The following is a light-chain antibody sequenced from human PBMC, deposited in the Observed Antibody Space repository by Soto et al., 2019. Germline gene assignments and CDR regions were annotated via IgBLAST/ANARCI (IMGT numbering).Light chain of an antibody. CDR3: QQSYSTPRMYT. CDR1: QSISSY. Sequence: DIQMTQSPSSLSASVGDRVTITCRASQSISSYLNWYQQKPGKAPKLLIYAASSLQSGVPSRFSGSGSGTDFTLSISSLQSEDFATYYCQQSYSTPRMYTFGQGTKLEIK. V-gene: IGKV1-39*01. J-gene: IGKJ2*01. CDR2: AAS.